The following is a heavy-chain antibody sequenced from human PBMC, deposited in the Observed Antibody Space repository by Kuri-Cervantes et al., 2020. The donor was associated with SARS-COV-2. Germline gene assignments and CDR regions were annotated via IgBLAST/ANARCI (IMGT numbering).Heavy chain of an antibody. J-gene: IGHJ5*01. D-gene: IGHD5-18*01. CDR1: GITFISDV. Sequence: GESLKISCEASGITFISDVVNWVRQAPGKGLEWVSVIYSGGSTYYADSVKGRFIISRHNSKKTLYLQMNSLRAEDTAVYYCAGEFESDGGNWFDYWGQGTLVTVSS. V-gene: IGHV3-53*04. CDR2: IYSGGST. CDR3: AGEFESDGGNWFDY.